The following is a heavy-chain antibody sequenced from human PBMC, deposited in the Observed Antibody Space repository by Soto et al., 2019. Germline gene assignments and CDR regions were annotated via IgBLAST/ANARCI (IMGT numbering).Heavy chain of an antibody. CDR2: ISYDGSNK. Sequence: LRLSCAASGFAFSSYAMHWVRQAPGKGLEWVAVISYDGSNKYYADSVKGRFTISRDNSKNTLYLQMNSLRAEDTAVYYCAREQGGSGSAFDIWGQGTMVTVPS. D-gene: IGHD3-22*01. V-gene: IGHV3-30-3*01. CDR1: GFAFSSYA. J-gene: IGHJ3*02. CDR3: AREQGGSGSAFDI.